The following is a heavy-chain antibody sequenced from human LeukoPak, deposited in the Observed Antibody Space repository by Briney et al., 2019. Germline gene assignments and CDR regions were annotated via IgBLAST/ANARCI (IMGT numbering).Heavy chain of an antibody. Sequence: GGSLRLSCAASGFTVSSNYMSWVRQAPGQGLEWVSVIYTGGSTYYADSVKGRFTISRDNSKNTLYLQMNSLRAEDTAVYYCARAKDSSSLPIHWGQGTLVTVSS. V-gene: IGHV3-53*01. CDR3: ARAKDSSSLPIH. CDR2: IYTGGST. J-gene: IGHJ4*02. D-gene: IGHD6-13*01. CDR1: GFTVSSNY.